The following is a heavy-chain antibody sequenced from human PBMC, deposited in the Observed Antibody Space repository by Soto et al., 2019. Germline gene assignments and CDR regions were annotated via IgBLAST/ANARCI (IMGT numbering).Heavy chain of an antibody. CDR2: IYSGGST. J-gene: IGHJ4*02. CDR3: ARGEYSGFALGPFGY. D-gene: IGHD5-12*01. V-gene: IGHV3-53*04. Sequence: PGGSLRLSCAASGFTVSSNYMSWVRQAPGKGLEWVSVIYSGGSTYYADSVKGRFTISRHNSKNTLYLQMNSLRAEDTAVYYCARGEYSGFALGPFGYRREGTLVTVSS. CDR1: GFTVSSNY.